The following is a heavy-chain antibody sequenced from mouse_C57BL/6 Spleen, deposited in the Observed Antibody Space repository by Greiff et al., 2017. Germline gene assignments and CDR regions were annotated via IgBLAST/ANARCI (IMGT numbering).Heavy chain of an antibody. D-gene: IGHD2-2*01. CDR2: IDPEDGDT. V-gene: IGHV14-1*01. Sequence: VQLQQSGAELVRPGASVKLSCTASGFNIKDYYMHWVKQRPEQGLEWIGRIDPEDGDTEYAPKFQGKATMTADTSSNTAYLQLSSLTSEDTAVYYCTTDGYDVDYCFDYWGQGTTLTVSS. J-gene: IGHJ2*01. CDR1: GFNIKDYY. CDR3: TTDGYDVDYCFDY.